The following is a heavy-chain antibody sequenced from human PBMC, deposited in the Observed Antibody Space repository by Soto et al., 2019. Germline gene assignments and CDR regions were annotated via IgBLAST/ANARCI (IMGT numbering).Heavy chain of an antibody. D-gene: IGHD3-10*01. CDR2: ISAYNGNT. Sequence: GASVKVSCKASGYTFTSYGISWVRQAPGQGLEWMGWISAYNGNTNYAQKLQGRVTMTTDTFTSTAYMELRSLRSDDTAVYYCARDRRITMVRGGAAYYYYYGMDVWGQGTKVTVSS. CDR1: GYTFTSYG. CDR3: ARDRRITMVRGGAAYYYYYGMDV. V-gene: IGHV1-18*01. J-gene: IGHJ6*02.